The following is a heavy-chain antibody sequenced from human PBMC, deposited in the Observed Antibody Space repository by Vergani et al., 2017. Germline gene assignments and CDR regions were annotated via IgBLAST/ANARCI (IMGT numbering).Heavy chain of an antibody. D-gene: IGHD3-9*01. CDR3: ARGRRILTGYRDQDY. CDR2: INHSGST. J-gene: IGHJ4*02. Sequence: QVQLQQWGAGLLKPSETLSLTCAVYGGSFSGYYWSWIRQPPGKGLEWIGEINHSGSTNYNTSLKSRVTISVDTSKNQFSLKLSSVTAADTAVYYCARGRRILTGYRDQDYWGQGTLVTVSS. CDR1: GGSFSGYY. V-gene: IGHV4-34*01.